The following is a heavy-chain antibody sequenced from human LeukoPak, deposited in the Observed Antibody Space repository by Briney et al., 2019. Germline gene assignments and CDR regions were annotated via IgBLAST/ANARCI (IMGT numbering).Heavy chain of an antibody. CDR3: AKNGQLVPVYMDV. CDR2: ISWNSGSI. CDR1: GFTFDDYA. D-gene: IGHD6-13*01. J-gene: IGHJ6*03. V-gene: IGHV3-9*01. Sequence: TGGSLRLSCAASGFTFDDYAMHWVRQAPGKGLEWVSGISWNSGSIGYADSVKGRFTISRDNAKNSLYLQMNSLRAEDTAVYYCAKNGQLVPVYMDVWGKGTTVTVSS.